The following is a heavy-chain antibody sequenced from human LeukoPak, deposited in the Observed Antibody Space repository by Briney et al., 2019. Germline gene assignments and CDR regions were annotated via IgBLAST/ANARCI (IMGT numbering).Heavy chain of an antibody. J-gene: IGHJ4*02. Sequence: GGSLRLSCAASGFTFSSYAMSWVRQAPGKGLEWVSAISGSGSSTYYADSVKGRFTISRDSSKNALYLQMNSLRAEDTAVYYCAKVGMTTVTTGPKYFDYWGQGTLVTVSS. V-gene: IGHV3-23*01. CDR3: AKVGMTTVTTGPKYFDY. CDR2: ISGSGSST. D-gene: IGHD4-17*01. CDR1: GFTFSSYA.